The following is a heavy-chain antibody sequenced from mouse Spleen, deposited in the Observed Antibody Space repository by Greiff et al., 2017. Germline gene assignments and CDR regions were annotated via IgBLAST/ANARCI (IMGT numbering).Heavy chain of an antibody. J-gene: IGHJ2*01. CDR2: INPGSGGT. Sequence: VQLQQSGAELVRPGTSVKVSCKASGYAFTNYLIEWVKQRPGQGLEWIGVINPGSGGTNYNEKFKGKATLTADKSSSTAYMQLSSLTSEDSAVYFCARSSSFPYFDYWGQGTTLTVSS. V-gene: IGHV1-54*01. CDR1: GYAFTNYL. D-gene: IGHD6-1*01. CDR3: ARSSSFPYFDY.